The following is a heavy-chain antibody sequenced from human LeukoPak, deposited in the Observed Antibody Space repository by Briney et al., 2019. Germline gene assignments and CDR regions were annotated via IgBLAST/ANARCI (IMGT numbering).Heavy chain of an antibody. D-gene: IGHD2-2*01. J-gene: IGHJ4*02. CDR3: ARGRVLRCSSTSCSSFDY. V-gene: IGHV3-11*01. CDR1: KFTFSDYY. CDR2: ISTTGSTF. Sequence: GGSLRLSCAASKFTFSDYYMSWIRQAPGKGLEWVSYISTTGSTFQYADSVKGRFTISRDNAKNSLYLQMNSLRPDDTAVYYCARGRVLRCSSTSCSSFDYWGQGTLVTVSS.